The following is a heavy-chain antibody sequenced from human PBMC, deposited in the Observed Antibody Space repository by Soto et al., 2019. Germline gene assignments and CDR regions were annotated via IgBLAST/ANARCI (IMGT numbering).Heavy chain of an antibody. V-gene: IGHV1-24*01. D-gene: IGHD2-8*01. CDR2: FDPEDGET. J-gene: IGHJ3*02. CDR1: GYTLTELS. CDR3: ATDLPPMVAFDI. Sequence: GASVKVSCKASGYTLTELSMHWVRQAPGKGLEWMGGFDPEDGETIYAQKFQGRVTMTEDTSTDTAYMELSSLRSEDTAVYYCATDLPPMVAFDIWGQGTMVTVSS.